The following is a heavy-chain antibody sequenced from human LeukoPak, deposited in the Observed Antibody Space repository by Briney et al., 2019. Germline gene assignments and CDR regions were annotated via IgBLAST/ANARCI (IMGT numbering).Heavy chain of an antibody. CDR2: IGGSGGST. V-gene: IGHV3-23*01. CDR3: AKGSTSSKFDY. J-gene: IGHJ4*02. CDR1: GFIFSSYG. D-gene: IGHD6-19*01. Sequence: ALRLSCAASGFIFSSYGMSWVRQAPGKGLEWVSAIGGSGGSTYYADSVKGRFTISRDNSKNTLYLQMNSLRAEDTAVYYCAKGSTSSKFDYWGQGTLVTVSS.